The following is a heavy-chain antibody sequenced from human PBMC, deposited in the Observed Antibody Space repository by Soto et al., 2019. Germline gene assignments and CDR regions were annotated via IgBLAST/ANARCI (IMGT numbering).Heavy chain of an antibody. V-gene: IGHV3-23*01. CDR3: AKDPHSSGWYVY. D-gene: IGHD6-19*01. J-gene: IGHJ4*02. CDR1: GFTFSSYA. CDR2: ISGSGGST. Sequence: GGSLRLSCAASGFTFSSYAMSWVRQAPGKGLEWVSAISGSGGSTYYADSVKGRFTISRDNSKNTLYLQMNSLRAEDTAVYHRAKDPHSSGWYVYWGQGTLVTVSS.